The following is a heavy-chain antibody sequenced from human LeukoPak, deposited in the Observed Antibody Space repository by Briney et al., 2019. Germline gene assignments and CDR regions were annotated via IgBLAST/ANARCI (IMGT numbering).Heavy chain of an antibody. Sequence: ASVKVSCKATGYTFSSFGISWVRQAPGQGLEWLGWISADTVSTKYTEKLQGRVTMTRDTSTSTAYMGLKGLRSDDTAVYYCARAALYYGSSGLLGHWGQGTLVTVSS. CDR2: ISADTVST. CDR1: GYTFSSFG. D-gene: IGHD3-22*01. V-gene: IGHV1-18*01. CDR3: ARAALYYGSSGLLGH. J-gene: IGHJ4*02.